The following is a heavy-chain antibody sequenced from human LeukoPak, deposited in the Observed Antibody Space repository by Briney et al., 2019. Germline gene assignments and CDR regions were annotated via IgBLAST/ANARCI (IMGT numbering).Heavy chain of an antibody. V-gene: IGHV3-7*01. Sequence: GGSLRLSCAASGFTYSTYWMTWVRQAPGKGLEWVANMKRDGSEVYYANSVKGHFTISRDNAKNSLYLQMNSLRAEDTAVHYCARYTEYYFDYWGQGTLVTVSS. CDR3: ARYTEYYFDY. J-gene: IGHJ4*02. D-gene: IGHD2-2*02. CDR1: GFTYSTYW. CDR2: MKRDGSEV.